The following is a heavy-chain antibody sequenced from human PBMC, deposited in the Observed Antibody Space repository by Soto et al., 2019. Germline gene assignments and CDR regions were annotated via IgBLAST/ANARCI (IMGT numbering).Heavy chain of an antibody. CDR2: ISAYNLNT. CDR3: ARFGSPDSYSYYDMDV. J-gene: IGHJ6*02. D-gene: IGHD3-10*01. V-gene: IGHV1-18*01. Sequence: ASVKVSCKASGYTFTRYGISWVRQAPGQGLEWMGWISAYNLNTDYAQKVHGRVTMTIDTSTATAHMELRSLRSDDTAVYYCARFGSPDSYSYYDMDVWGQGTTVTVSS. CDR1: GYTFTRYG.